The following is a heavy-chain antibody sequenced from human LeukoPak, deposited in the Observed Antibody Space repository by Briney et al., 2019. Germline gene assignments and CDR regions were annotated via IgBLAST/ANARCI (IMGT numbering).Heavy chain of an antibody. Sequence: PGGSLRLSCAASGFTFSSYGMHWVRQAPGKGLEWVAFMRYDGSNKYYADSVKGRFTISRDNSKNTLYLQMNSLRAEDTAVYYCAKALGRLRFLEWLLDYWGQGTLVTVSS. J-gene: IGHJ4*02. D-gene: IGHD3-3*01. CDR2: MRYDGSNK. CDR3: AKALGRLRFLEWLLDY. CDR1: GFTFSSYG. V-gene: IGHV3-30*02.